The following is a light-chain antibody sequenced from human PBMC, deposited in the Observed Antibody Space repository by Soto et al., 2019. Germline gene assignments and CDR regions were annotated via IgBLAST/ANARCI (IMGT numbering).Light chain of an antibody. CDR1: QSLSSNY. V-gene: IGKV3-20*01. Sequence: EIVLTQSPGTLSSSPGERATLSCRASQSLSSNYLAWYQQKPGQAPRLLIYGASSRATGIPDRFSGSGSGTDFTLTISRLEPEDFVVYYCQQYGSFPYTFGQGTKLEIK. J-gene: IGKJ2*01. CDR2: GAS. CDR3: QQYGSFPYT.